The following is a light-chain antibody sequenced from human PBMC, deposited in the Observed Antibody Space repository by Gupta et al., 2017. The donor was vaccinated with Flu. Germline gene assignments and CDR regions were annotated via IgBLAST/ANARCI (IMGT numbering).Light chain of an antibody. J-gene: IGLJ3*02. CDR2: SNI. CDR1: VSYVGGGDD. Sequence: STVIVSYVGGGDDVYWYQRLPEQAPRLLLYSNISRYSGVPASFFGSNSGSSATITITGLQAEDEADYYYQSQDTSRSSWVFGGGTKVTGL. CDR3: QSQDTSRSSWV. V-gene: IGLV1-40*01.